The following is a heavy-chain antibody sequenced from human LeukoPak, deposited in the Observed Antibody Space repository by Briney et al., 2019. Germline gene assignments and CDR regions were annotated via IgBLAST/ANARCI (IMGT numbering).Heavy chain of an antibody. CDR2: IYPGDSNP. CDR1: GYSFSNYW. D-gene: IGHD2-21*02. J-gene: IGHJ4*02. V-gene: IGHV5-51*01. CDR3: ARQPLVRDCGGDCEFDY. Sequence: GESLKISCKGSGYSFSNYWIGWVRQMPGKGLEWMGIIYPGDSNPRYSPSFQGQVTISADKSISTAYLQWTSLKASDTAIYYCARQPLVRDCGGDCEFDYWGQGTRVSVSS.